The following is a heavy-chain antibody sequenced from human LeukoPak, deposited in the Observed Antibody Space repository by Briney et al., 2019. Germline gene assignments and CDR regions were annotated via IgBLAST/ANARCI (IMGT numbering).Heavy chain of an antibody. CDR2: IKEDGSEN. CDR3: AKDGEGCSWYKFVGY. D-gene: IGHD6-13*01. V-gene: IGHV3-7*01. Sequence: GGSLRLSCAASGFTSSSYWMSCVRQAPGEGLERVSNIKEDGSENYYVDSVKGRFTISRDNSKISLYLQMNSLRVEDTAVYYCAKDGEGCSWYKFVGYWGQETLVTVSS. J-gene: IGHJ4*02. CDR1: GFTSSSYW.